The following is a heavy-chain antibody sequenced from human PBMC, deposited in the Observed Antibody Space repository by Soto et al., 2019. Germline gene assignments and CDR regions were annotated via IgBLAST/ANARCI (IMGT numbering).Heavy chain of an antibody. CDR2: ISQSGST. CDR3: ARDAYCSTTRCNDGLDV. CDR1: GGSFSGYY. D-gene: IGHD2-2*01. V-gene: IGHV4-34*01. Sequence: PSETLSLTCGVYGGSFSGYYWTWIRQPPGKGLEWIGEISQSGSTNYNPSLRGRVTISLDTSKNQFSLKLSSVTAADTAAYYCARDAYCSTTRCNDGLDVWGQGTTVTVSS. J-gene: IGHJ6*02.